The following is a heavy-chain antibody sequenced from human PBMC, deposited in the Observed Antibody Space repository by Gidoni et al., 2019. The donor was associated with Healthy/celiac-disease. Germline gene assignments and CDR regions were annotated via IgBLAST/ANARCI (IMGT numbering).Heavy chain of an antibody. D-gene: IGHD1-20*01. J-gene: IGHJ4*02. CDR2: ISSSSSYI. V-gene: IGHV3-21*01. CDR3: ARAITSNDY. CDR1: GFTFSRYS. Sequence: VQLVWSGGGLVKPGGFLSLYCAAAGFTFSRYSMNWVRQAPGKGLVWGSSISSSSSYIYYADSVKGRLTISRDNAKNSVYLQMNSLRAEDTAVYYWARAITSNDYWGQGTLVTVSS.